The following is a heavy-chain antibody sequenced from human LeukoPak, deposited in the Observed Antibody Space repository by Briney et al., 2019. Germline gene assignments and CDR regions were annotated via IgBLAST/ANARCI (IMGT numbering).Heavy chain of an antibody. V-gene: IGHV4-61*05. CDR2: IYYSGST. J-gene: IGHJ2*01. CDR1: GGSISSSSYY. CDR3: ARQGAVAGNWYFDL. Sequence: PSETLSLTCTVSGGSISSSSYYWGWIRQPPGKGLEWIGYIYYSGSTNYNPSLKSRVTISVDTSKNQFSLKLSSVTAADTAVYYCARQGAVAGNWYFDLWGRGTLVTVSS. D-gene: IGHD6-19*01.